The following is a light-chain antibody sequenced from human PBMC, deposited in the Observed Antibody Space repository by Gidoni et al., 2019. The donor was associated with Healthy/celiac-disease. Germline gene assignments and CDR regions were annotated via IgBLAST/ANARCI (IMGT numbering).Light chain of an antibody. CDR3: QQYNNWPPLT. V-gene: IGKV3-15*01. CDR1: QSVSSN. CDR2: GAS. J-gene: IGKJ4*01. Sequence: DIAMTLSPATLSVSPGESASLSCRASQSVSSNLAWYQQKPGQAPRLLIYGASTRATGIPARFRGGGSGREFTLTISSLQSEDFAVYYCQQYNNWPPLTFGGGTKVEIK.